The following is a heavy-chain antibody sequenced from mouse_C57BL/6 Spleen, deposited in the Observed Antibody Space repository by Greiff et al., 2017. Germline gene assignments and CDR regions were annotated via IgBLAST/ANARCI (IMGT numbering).Heavy chain of an antibody. CDR1: GYAFTNYL. Sequence: VQLQQSGAELVRPGTSVKVSCKASGYAFTNYLIEWVKQRPGQGLEWIGVINPGSGGTNYNEKFKGKATLTADKSSSPAYMQLSSLTSECWAVYFCAREGSYGKYVERYYAMEDWGQGTSVTVSS. D-gene: IGHD2-1*01. CDR2: INPGSGGT. V-gene: IGHV1-54*01. CDR3: AREGSYGKYVERYYAMED. J-gene: IGHJ4*01.